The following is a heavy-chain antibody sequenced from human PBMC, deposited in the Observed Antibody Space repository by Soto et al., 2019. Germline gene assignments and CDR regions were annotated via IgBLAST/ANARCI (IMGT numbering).Heavy chain of an antibody. CDR1: GGTFSSYA. Sequence: GASVKVSCKASGGTFSSYAISWVRQAPGQGLEWMGGIIPIFGTANYAQKFQGRVTITADESTSTAYMELSSLRSEDTAVYYCARGAPITPGTFAYWGLGTLVTVSS. J-gene: IGHJ4*02. CDR2: IIPIFGTA. CDR3: ARGAPITPGTFAY. D-gene: IGHD5-12*01. V-gene: IGHV1-69*13.